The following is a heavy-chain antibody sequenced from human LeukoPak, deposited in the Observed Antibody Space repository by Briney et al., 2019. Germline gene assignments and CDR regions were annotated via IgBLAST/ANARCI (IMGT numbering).Heavy chain of an antibody. CDR3: ARHGVHTDYFDY. Sequence: SETLSLTCTVSGGSFSSYYWNWIRQPPGKGVEGIGHIYISGSTNYNPSLKSRVTISVDTSKHQFSLRLSSVTAADTAVYYCARHGVHTDYFDYWGQGTLVTVSS. J-gene: IGHJ4*02. V-gene: IGHV4-4*09. D-gene: IGHD2-21*01. CDR1: GGSFSSYY. CDR2: IYISGST.